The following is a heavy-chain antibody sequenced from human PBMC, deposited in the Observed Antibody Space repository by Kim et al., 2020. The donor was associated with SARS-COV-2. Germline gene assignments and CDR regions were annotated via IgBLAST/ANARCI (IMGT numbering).Heavy chain of an antibody. J-gene: IGHJ6*02. Sequence: SLKSRVTISVDTSKNQFSLKLSSVTAADTAVYYCARDWDSSSTSFNGMDVWGQGTTVTVSS. CDR3: ARDWDSSSTSFNGMDV. V-gene: IGHV4-31*02. D-gene: IGHD6-6*01.